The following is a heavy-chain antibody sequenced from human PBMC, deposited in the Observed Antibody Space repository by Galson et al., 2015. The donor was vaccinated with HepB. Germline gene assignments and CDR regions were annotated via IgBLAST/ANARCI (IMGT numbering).Heavy chain of an antibody. Sequence: CAISGDSVSSNRAAWNWIRQSPSRGLEWLGRTLYRSRWPIVFAASVRSRKFFNQDPSTNRVSLQLNSVTPEDTAVYYCARVGPGRDGYNYGALDIWAQGTMVTVSS. J-gene: IGHJ3*02. V-gene: IGHV6-1*01. CDR3: ARVGPGRDGYNYGALDI. D-gene: IGHD5-24*01. CDR1: GDSVSSNRAA. CDR2: TLYRSRWPI.